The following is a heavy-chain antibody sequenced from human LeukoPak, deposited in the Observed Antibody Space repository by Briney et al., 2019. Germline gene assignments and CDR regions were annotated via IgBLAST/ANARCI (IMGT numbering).Heavy chain of an antibody. V-gene: IGHV3-15*01. CDR2: IKTKTDGATT. CDR3: ASQSSSGFFY. CDR1: GFTFSNTW. Sequence: GGSLRLSFAVSGFTFSNTWMTWVRQAPGKGLEWVGRIKTKTDGATTDYAAPMKGRFTISRDDSKNTLYLQMNSLKTEDTAVYYCASQSSSGFFYWGQGTLVTVSS. D-gene: IGHD3-22*01. J-gene: IGHJ4*02.